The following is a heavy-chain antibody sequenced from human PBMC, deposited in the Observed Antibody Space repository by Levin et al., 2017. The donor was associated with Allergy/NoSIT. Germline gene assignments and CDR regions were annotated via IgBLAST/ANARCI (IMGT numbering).Heavy chain of an antibody. V-gene: IGHV3-33*01. CDR3: ARTFCNTNKCFEFTY. Sequence: GGSLRLSCAASGFTFSSYGMHWVRQAPGKGLEWVAVIWDDGSNKYYAESVKGRFTISRDNPKNTLYLQMNGLRAEDTAVYYCARTFCNTNKCFEFTYWGQGTLVTVSS. CDR1: GFTFSSYG. J-gene: IGHJ4*02. D-gene: IGHD2/OR15-2a*01. CDR2: IWDDGSNK.